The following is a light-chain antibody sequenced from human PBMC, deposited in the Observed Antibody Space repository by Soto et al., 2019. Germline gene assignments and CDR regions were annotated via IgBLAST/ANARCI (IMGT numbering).Light chain of an antibody. V-gene: IGKV3-20*01. CDR3: QQYDSLPRT. Sequence: DIVLTQSPGTLSLSPGERVTLSCRASQRVTTRYLAWYQQKPGQAPRLLMYGASSRATGIPDRFSGSGSGTEFTLTITRLEPEDFAVYYCQQYDSLPRTFGQGTKVEIK. CDR2: GAS. J-gene: IGKJ1*01. CDR1: QRVTTRY.